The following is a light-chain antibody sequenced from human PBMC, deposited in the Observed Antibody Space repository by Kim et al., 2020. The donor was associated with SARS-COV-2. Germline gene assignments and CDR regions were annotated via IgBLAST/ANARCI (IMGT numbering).Light chain of an antibody. V-gene: IGKV3-20*01. CDR2: GTS. Sequence: LSPGERASLSCRARRSVPRPHLAWFQQKPGQAPRLLIYGTSSRATGIPDRCSASESGTDFTLNISRLEPEDFAVYYCQQYDRSPYTFGQGTKLEI. CDR1: RSVPRPH. CDR3: QQYDRSPYT. J-gene: IGKJ2*01.